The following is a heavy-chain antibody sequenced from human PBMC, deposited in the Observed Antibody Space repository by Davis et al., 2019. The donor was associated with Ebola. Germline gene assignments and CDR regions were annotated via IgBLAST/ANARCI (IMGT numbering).Heavy chain of an antibody. Sequence: SETLSLTCTVSGGSINNYHWSWIRQPPGRELEWIAYIYSGGGSYYNPSLKSRVTISVDTSKNQFSLKLSSVTAADTAVYYCARKPARVRNWFDPWGQGTLVTVSS. D-gene: IGHD3-3*01. V-gene: IGHV4-59*12. CDR1: GGSINNYH. CDR3: ARKPARVRNWFDP. CDR2: IYSGGGS. J-gene: IGHJ5*02.